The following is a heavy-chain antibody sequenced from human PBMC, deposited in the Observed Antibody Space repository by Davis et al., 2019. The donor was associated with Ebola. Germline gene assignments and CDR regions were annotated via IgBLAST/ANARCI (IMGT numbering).Heavy chain of an antibody. CDR1: GFTFSSYW. CDR3: ARDLLPGSWFNWFDP. CDR2: IKQDGSEK. V-gene: IGHV3-7*01. J-gene: IGHJ5*02. D-gene: IGHD6-13*01. Sequence: GESLKISCAASGFTFSSYWMSWVRQAPGKGLEWVANIKQDGSEKYYVDSVKGRFTISRDNAKNSLYLQMNSLRAEDTAVYYCARDLLPGSWFNWFDPWGQGTLVTVSS.